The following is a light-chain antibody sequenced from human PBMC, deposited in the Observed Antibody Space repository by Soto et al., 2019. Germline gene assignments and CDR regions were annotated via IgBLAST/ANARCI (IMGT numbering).Light chain of an antibody. V-gene: IGKV3D-20*02. CDR2: DAS. J-gene: IGKJ1*01. CDR3: QQCTNWPWT. Sequence: EFVLTQSPGTLSLSPGEIATLSCRASQTVRNNYLAWYQQKPGQAPRLLIYDASNRATGIPGRFSGGGSGTDFTLTISSLEPEDSAVYYCQQCTNWPWTLDQGTKVDI. CDR1: QTVRNNY.